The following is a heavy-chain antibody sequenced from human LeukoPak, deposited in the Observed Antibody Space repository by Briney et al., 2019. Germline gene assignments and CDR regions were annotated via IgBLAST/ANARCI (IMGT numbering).Heavy chain of an antibody. J-gene: IGHJ4*02. V-gene: IGHV1-8*01. Sequence: GASVTVSCKASGYTFTSYDINWVRQAPGQGLEWMGWMNPNSGNTGYAQKFQGRVAMTRNTSITTAYMELSSLRSEDTAVYYCARGLGRTAMVTRGGVRFDYWGQGTLVTVSS. CDR2: MNPNSGNT. CDR1: GYTFTSYD. D-gene: IGHD5-18*01. CDR3: ARGLGRTAMVTRGGVRFDY.